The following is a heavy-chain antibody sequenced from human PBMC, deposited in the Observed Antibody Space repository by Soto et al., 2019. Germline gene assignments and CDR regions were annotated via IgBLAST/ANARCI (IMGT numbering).Heavy chain of an antibody. CDR2: IYPGDSDT. V-gene: IGHV5-51*01. CDR1: GYSFTSYW. D-gene: IGHD3-22*01. J-gene: IGHJ3*02. CDR3: ARHSPSGSGYSGIHAFDI. Sequence: PGESLKISCKGSGYSFTSYWIGWVRQMPGKGLEWMGIIYPGDSDTRYSPSFQGQVTISADKSISTAYLQWSSLKASDTAMYYCARHSPSGSGYSGIHAFDIWGQGTMVTVSS.